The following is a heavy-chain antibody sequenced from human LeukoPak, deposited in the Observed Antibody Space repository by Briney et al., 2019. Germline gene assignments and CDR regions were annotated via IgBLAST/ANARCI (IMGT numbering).Heavy chain of an antibody. CDR1: GFTFSSYW. D-gene: IGHD3-22*01. Sequence: SGGSLRLSCAASGFTFSSYWMHWVRQAPGKGLVWVSRINSDGSSTSYADYVKGRFTISRDNAKNTLYLQMNSLRAEDTAVYYCASLMGDYYDSSGYPLDYWGQGTLVTVSS. CDR2: INSDGSST. V-gene: IGHV3-74*01. J-gene: IGHJ4*02. CDR3: ASLMGDYYDSSGYPLDY.